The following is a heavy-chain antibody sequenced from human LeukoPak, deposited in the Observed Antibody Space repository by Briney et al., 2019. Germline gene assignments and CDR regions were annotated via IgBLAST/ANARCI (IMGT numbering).Heavy chain of an antibody. CDR2: IRYDGGDK. Sequence: GGSLRLSCAASGFTFTNYGMHWVGQAPGKGLEWLAFIRYDGGDKSYGDSVKGRFTISRDNSKNTVYLQMNSLRAEDAAAYYCAKGGGSPYYFGYWGQGTLVTVSS. V-gene: IGHV3-30*02. CDR1: GFTFTNYG. J-gene: IGHJ4*02. CDR3: AKGGGSPYYFGY. D-gene: IGHD3-10*01.